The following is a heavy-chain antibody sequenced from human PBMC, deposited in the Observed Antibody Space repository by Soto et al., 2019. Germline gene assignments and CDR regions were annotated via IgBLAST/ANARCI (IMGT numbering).Heavy chain of an antibody. D-gene: IGHD2-2*01. V-gene: IGHV1-8*01. J-gene: IGHJ2*01. CDR1: GYSFTTYD. CDR2: MNGNRDNT. CDR3: ARRTVAHWYFDL. Sequence: QVQLEQSGAEVKXPGASVKVSCKASGYSFTTYDINWVRQAAGQGLEWMGWMNGNRDNTGCAQKFQGRLTMTKDISKDTAYMELSSLTSEDTAVYYCARRTVAHWYFDLWGRGTLVTVSS.